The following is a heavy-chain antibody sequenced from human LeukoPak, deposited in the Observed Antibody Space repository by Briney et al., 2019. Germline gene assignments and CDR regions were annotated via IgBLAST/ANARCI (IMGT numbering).Heavy chain of an antibody. CDR2: ISYSGST. D-gene: IGHD6-6*01. CDR3: ARDGCGSSSRLDY. CDR1: GGSINSYY. Sequence: SETLSLTCTVSGGSINSYYWSWIRQPPGKGLEWIGYISYSGSTNYNPSLKSRVTISVDTSKNQFSLKLSSVTAADTAVYYCARDGCGSSSRLDYWGQGTLVTVSS. V-gene: IGHV4-59*01. J-gene: IGHJ4*02.